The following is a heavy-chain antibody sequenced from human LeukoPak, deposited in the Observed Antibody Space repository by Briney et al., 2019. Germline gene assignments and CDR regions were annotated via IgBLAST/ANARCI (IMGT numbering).Heavy chain of an antibody. J-gene: IGHJ6*02. V-gene: IGHV3-21*01. CDR2: ISSSSSYI. D-gene: IGHD6-19*01. CDR1: GFTFSSYS. CDR3: ARDPQWLVYYYYYYGMDV. Sequence: GGSLRLSCAASGFTFSSYSMNWVRQAPGKGLEWVSSISSSSSYIYYADSVKGRFTISRDDAKNSLYLQMNSLRAEDTAVYYCARDPQWLVYYYYYYGMDVWGQGTTVTVSS.